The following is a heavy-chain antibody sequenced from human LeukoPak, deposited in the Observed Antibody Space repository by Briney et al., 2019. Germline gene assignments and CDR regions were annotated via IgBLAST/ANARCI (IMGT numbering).Heavy chain of an antibody. CDR1: GGSISSYY. V-gene: IGHV4-59*01. D-gene: IGHD6-19*01. CDR3: ARVRSSGWYVRYYYYYMDV. J-gene: IGHJ6*03. CDR2: IYYSGST. Sequence: SETLSLTCTVSGGSISSYYWSWIRQPPGKGLEWIGYIYYSGSTNYNPSLKSRVTISVDTSKNQFSLKLSSVTAADTAVYYCARVRSSGWYVRYYYYYMDVWGKGTTVTISS.